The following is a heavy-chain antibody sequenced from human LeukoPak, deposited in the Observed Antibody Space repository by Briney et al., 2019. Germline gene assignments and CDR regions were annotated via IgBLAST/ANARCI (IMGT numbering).Heavy chain of an antibody. D-gene: IGHD1-26*01. CDR3: ASTYSGSYDSFDY. V-gene: IGHV3-23*01. Sequence: PGGSLRLSCAASGFTFSSYAMTWVRQAPGKGLEWVSALSGSGGSTFYADSVKGRFTISRDNSKNTLYLQMNSLRAEDTAVYYCASTYSGSYDSFDYWGQGTLVTVSS. CDR2: LSGSGGST. CDR1: GFTFSSYA. J-gene: IGHJ4*02.